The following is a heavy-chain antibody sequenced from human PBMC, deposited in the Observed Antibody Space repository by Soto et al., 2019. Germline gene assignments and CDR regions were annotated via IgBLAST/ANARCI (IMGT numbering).Heavy chain of an antibody. CDR2: IAHDGSEK. V-gene: IGHV3-7*01. D-gene: IGHD6-13*01. Sequence: GGSLRLSCAVPGFTFSSYWMSWVRQAPGRGLEWVATIAHDGSEKFYVDSVKGRFTISRDNTKNSLYLQMNSLRAEDTAVYYCASSIIAAAGPFDYWGQGTLVTVSS. CDR1: GFTFSSYW. J-gene: IGHJ4*02. CDR3: ASSIIAAAGPFDY.